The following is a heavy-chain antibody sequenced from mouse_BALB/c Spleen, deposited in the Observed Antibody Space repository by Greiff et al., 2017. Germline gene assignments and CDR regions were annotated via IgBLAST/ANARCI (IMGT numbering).Heavy chain of an antibody. J-gene: IGHJ4*01. CDR3: ARHRDYGYVGAMDY. V-gene: IGHV5-12-2*01. D-gene: IGHD1-2*01. CDR2: ISNGGGST. Sequence: EVQGVESGGGLVQPGGSLKLSCAASGFTFSSYTMSWVRQTPEKRLEWVAYISNGGGSTYYPDTVKGRFTISRDNAKNTLYLQMSSLKSEDTAMYYCARHRDYGYVGAMDYWGQGTSVTVSS. CDR1: GFTFSSYT.